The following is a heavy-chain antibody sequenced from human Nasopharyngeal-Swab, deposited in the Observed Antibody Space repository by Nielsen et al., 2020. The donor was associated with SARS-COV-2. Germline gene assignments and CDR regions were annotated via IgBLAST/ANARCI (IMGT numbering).Heavy chain of an antibody. J-gene: IGHJ4*02. CDR3: VREVHVASSY. CDR2: ISNDGNYK. V-gene: IGHV3-30*03. Sequence: GGSLRLSCEASGFTFSNSGMHWVRQAPGKGLEWVAVISNDGNYKVYADSVKGRYTISRDNSRNTLYLQMNSLRTEDPAVYFCVREVHVASSYWGQGTLVTVSS. CDR1: GFTFSNSG.